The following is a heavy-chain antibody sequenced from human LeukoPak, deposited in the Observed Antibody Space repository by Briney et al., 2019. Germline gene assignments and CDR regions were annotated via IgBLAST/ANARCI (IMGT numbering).Heavy chain of an antibody. Sequence: SETLSLTCTVSGGSISSYYWSWIRQPPGKGLEWIGYIYYSGSTNYNPSLKSRVTISVDTSKNQFSLKLSSVTAADTAVYYCARETGISGAVADYFDYWGQGTLVTVSS. CDR2: IYYSGST. J-gene: IGHJ4*02. CDR1: GGSISSYY. V-gene: IGHV4-59*12. CDR3: ARETGISGAVADYFDY. D-gene: IGHD6-19*01.